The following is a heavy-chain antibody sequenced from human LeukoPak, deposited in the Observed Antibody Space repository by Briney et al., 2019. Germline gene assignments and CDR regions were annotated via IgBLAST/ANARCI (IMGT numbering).Heavy chain of an antibody. CDR2: IYTSGST. Sequence: PSETLSFTCTVSGGSISSYYWSWIRQPAGKGLGWIGRIYTSGSTNYNPSLKSRVTMSVDTSKNQFSLKLSSVTAADTAVYYCASDSGSYSYYYYYYMDVWGKGTTVTVSS. CDR1: GGSISSYY. D-gene: IGHD1-26*01. J-gene: IGHJ6*03. CDR3: ASDSGSYSYYYYYYMDV. V-gene: IGHV4-4*07.